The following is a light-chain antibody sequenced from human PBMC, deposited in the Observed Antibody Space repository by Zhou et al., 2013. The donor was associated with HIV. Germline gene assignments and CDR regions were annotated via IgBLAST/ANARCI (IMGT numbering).Light chain of an antibody. CDR2: TVS. J-gene: IGKJ1*01. CDR1: HGD. V-gene: IGKV3-20*01. CDR3: QQYGSSPWT. Sequence: LTQSPIIVSLTPGERATVSCGAGHGDVAWYQHKPGQSPRLLIYTVSNRATGIPDRFSGSGSGTDFTLTISRLEPEDFAVYYCQQYGSSPWTFGQGTKVEIK.